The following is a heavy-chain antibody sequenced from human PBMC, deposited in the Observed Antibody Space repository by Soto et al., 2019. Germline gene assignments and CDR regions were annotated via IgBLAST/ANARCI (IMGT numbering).Heavy chain of an antibody. J-gene: IGHJ4*02. CDR2: TGSGTGPG. Sequence: QVQLVQSGTEVKKPGSSVKVSCKTSGGSLSTNPISWVRQAPGQGLEWMGGTGSGTGPGNHAQKCQGRLTVTADKSTGTVYMELTNLSSEDTAVDYCARRDSGGFFRFFDSWGQGTLVTVSS. CDR3: ARRDSGGFFRFFDS. V-gene: IGHV1-69*06. CDR1: GGSLSTNP. D-gene: IGHD2-15*01.